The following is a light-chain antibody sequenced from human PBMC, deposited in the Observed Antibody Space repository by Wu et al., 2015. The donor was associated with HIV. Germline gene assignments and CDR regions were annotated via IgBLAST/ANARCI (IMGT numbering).Light chain of an antibody. CDR3: QQHANWPLT. CDR1: RSVSSA. V-gene: IGKV3-11*01. Sequence: EIVLTQSPAALSISPGERATLSCRASRSVSSAVAWYQQKPGRAPKLLIYGASKRATGIPARFTGGGSATDYFLTISSLEPEDFALYYCQQHANWPLTFGQGTRLEI. CDR2: GAS. J-gene: IGKJ5*01.